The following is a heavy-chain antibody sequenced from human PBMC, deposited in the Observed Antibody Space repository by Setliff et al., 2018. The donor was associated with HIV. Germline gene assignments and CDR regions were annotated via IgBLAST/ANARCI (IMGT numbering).Heavy chain of an antibody. V-gene: IGHV3-15*01. Sequence: GGSLRLSCAAAGFTFSNAWMTWVRQAPGKGLEWVARIRNKKNGGTTYYAAPVEGRFTITTDESTSTSYMELRSLRSEDTAIYYCARGNIGDSGSSFGNWFDPWGQGTLVTVSS. CDR1: GFTFSNAW. D-gene: IGHD1-26*01. CDR3: ARGNIGDSGSSFGNWFDP. CDR2: IRNKKNGGTT. J-gene: IGHJ5*02.